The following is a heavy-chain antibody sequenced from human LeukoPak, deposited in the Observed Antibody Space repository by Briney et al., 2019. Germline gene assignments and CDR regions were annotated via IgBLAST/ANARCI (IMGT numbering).Heavy chain of an antibody. D-gene: IGHD2-15*01. CDR1: GGSISSYY. J-gene: IGHJ5*02. CDR3: ARDARYCSGGSCYNWFDP. Sequence: SETLSLTCTVSGGSISSYYWSWIRQPAGKGLEWIGRIYNSGSTTYNPSLKSRVTISVDKSKNQFSLKLSSVTAADTAVYYCARDARYCSGGSCYNWFDPWGQGTLVTVSS. CDR2: IYNSGST. V-gene: IGHV4-4*07.